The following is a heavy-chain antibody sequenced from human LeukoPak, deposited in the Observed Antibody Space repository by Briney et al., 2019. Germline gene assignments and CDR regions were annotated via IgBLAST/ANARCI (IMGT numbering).Heavy chain of an antibody. CDR3: ARDRGDGYNWNYFDY. CDR1: GYTFTTYD. Sequence: ASVKVSCKASGYTFTTYDINWVRQATGQGLEWMGIINPSGGSTSYAQKFQGRVTMTRDMSTSTVYMELSSLRSEDTAVYYCARDRGDGYNWNYFDYWGQGTLVTVSS. J-gene: IGHJ4*02. D-gene: IGHD5-24*01. CDR2: INPSGGST. V-gene: IGHV1-46*01.